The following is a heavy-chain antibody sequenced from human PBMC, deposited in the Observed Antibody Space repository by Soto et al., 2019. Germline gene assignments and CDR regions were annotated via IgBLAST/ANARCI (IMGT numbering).Heavy chain of an antibody. D-gene: IGHD3-3*01. J-gene: IGHJ6*02. CDR1: GYTFTSYD. Sequence: QVQLVQSGAEVKKPGASVKVSCKASGYTFTSYDINWVRQATGQGLEWMGWMNPNSGNTGYEQKFQGKVTMTRNTPISTAYLELSSLRSEDTAVYYCASRSDSTYYDFWSGYWGGYYYYGMDVWGQGTTVTVSS. CDR2: MNPNSGNT. V-gene: IGHV1-8*01. CDR3: ASRSDSTYYDFWSGYWGGYYYYGMDV.